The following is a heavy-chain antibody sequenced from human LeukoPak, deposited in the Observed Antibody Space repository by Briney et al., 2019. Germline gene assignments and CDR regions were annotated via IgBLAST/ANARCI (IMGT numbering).Heavy chain of an antibody. J-gene: IGHJ6*02. D-gene: IGHD3-3*01. Sequence: SGPTLVNPTQTLTLTCTFSGFSLSTSGMCVSWIRQPPGKALEWLALIDWDDDKYYSTSLKTRLTISKDTSKNQVVLTMTNMDPVDTATYYCARSLGTYYDFGLGMDVWGQGTTVTVSS. CDR1: GFSLSTSGMC. CDR2: IDWDDDK. V-gene: IGHV2-70*01. CDR3: ARSLGTYYDFGLGMDV.